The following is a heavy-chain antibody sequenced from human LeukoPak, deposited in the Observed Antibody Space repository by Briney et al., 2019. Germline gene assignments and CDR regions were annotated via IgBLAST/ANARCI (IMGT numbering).Heavy chain of an antibody. D-gene: IGHD3-22*01. CDR2: VDPEDGKT. V-gene: IGHV1-69-2*01. CDR3: ARAYYYDSGRVGGYAFDI. Sequence: ASVKVSCKVSGYTFTDFYMHWVQQAPGKGLEWMGLVDPEDGKTICAEKFQGRVTITADTSTDTVYMELSSLRSEDTAVYYCARAYYYDSGRVGGYAFDIWGQGTMVTVSS. CDR1: GYTFTDFY. J-gene: IGHJ3*02.